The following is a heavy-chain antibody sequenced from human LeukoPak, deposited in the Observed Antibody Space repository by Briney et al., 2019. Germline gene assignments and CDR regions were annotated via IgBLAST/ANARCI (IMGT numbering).Heavy chain of an antibody. D-gene: IGHD3-10*01. CDR3: ASPYYYASGSFDV. J-gene: IGHJ4*02. Sequence: GGSLRLSCTASGFTFGDYAMSWVRQAPGKGLEWVGFIRSKAYGGTTEYAASVKGRFTISRDNSKNTLYLQMNSLRAEDTAVYYCASPYYYASGSFDVWGQGTLVTVSS. V-gene: IGHV3-49*04. CDR2: IRSKAYGGTT. CDR1: GFTFGDYA.